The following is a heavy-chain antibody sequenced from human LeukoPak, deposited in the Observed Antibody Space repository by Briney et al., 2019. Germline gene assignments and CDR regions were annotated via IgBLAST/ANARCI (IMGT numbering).Heavy chain of an antibody. CDR1: GGSISSHY. CDR2: ISNSGST. D-gene: IGHD2-15*01. Sequence: SETPSLTCTVSGGSISSHYWTWIRQSPVKGLEWIGDISNSGSTSYNPSLKSRVTISIDTSKNQFSLKLSSVTAADTAVYYCGRDALVGYFSYYYMDVWGKGTTVTVSS. CDR3: GRDALVGYFSYYYMDV. J-gene: IGHJ6*03. V-gene: IGHV4-59*11.